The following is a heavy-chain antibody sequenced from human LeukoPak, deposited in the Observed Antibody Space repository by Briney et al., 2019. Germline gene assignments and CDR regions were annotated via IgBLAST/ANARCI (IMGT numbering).Heavy chain of an antibody. CDR3: ARDCGHYGSGSYFYYYYYYMDV. J-gene: IGHJ6*03. V-gene: IGHV3-7*01. D-gene: IGHD3-10*01. CDR2: IKQDGSEK. CDR1: GVTFSSYW. Sequence: GGSLRLSCAASGVTFSSYWMSWVRQAPGKGLEWVANIKQDGSEKYYVDSVKGRFTISRDNAKNSLYLQMNSLRAEDTAVYYCARDCGHYGSGSYFYYYYYYMDVWGKGTTVTISS.